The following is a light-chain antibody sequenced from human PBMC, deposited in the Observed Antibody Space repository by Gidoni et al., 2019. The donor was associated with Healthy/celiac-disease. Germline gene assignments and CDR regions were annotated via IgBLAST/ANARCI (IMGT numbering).Light chain of an antibody. Sequence: DIQLTQSPSFLSASVGDRVTITCRASQVISSYLAWYQQKPGKAPKLLIYAASTLQSGVPSRFSGSGSGTEFTLTISSLQPEDFATYYCQQLNSYPPSITFGQGTRLEIK. V-gene: IGKV1-9*01. CDR3: QQLNSYPPSIT. CDR2: AAS. J-gene: IGKJ5*01. CDR1: QVISSY.